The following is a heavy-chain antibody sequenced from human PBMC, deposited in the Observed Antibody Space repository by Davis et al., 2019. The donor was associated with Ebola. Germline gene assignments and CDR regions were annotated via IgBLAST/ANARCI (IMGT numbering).Heavy chain of an antibody. CDR2: ISGSGGST. CDR1: GFTFSDYY. J-gene: IGHJ6*02. Sequence: GESLKISCAASGFTFSDYYMSWVRQAPGKGLEWVSAISGSGGSTYYADSVKGRFTISRDNSKNTLYLQMNSLRAEDTAVYYCAKVVPGIVGALYYYGMDVWGQGTTVTVSS. D-gene: IGHD2-15*01. V-gene: IGHV3-23*01. CDR3: AKVVPGIVGALYYYGMDV.